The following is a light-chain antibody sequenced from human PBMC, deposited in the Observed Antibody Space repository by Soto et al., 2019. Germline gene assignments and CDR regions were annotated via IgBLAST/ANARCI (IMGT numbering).Light chain of an antibody. Sequence: EIVLTQSPATLSLSPGERATLSCRASQSVDSYLAWYQQKPGQAPRLLIYDASNRAAGIPARFSGSGSGTDFTLTIISLEPEDFAVYDCQQRSNWPPLTFGGGTKVEIK. CDR2: DAS. CDR1: QSVDSY. CDR3: QQRSNWPPLT. V-gene: IGKV3-11*01. J-gene: IGKJ4*01.